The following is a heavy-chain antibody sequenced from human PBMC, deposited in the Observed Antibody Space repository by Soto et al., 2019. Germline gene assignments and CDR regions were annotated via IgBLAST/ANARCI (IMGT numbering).Heavy chain of an antibody. J-gene: IGHJ1*01. CDR3: ARDRVAVAGGAEYFQH. Sequence: SETLSLTCAVSGGSISGSNWWSWVRQPPGKGLEWIGEIYHSGSTNYNPSLKSRVTISVDKSKNQFSLKLSSVTAADTAVYYCARDRVAVAGGAEYFQHWGQGTLVTVSS. CDR2: IYHSGST. D-gene: IGHD6-19*01. CDR1: GGSISGSNW. V-gene: IGHV4-4*02.